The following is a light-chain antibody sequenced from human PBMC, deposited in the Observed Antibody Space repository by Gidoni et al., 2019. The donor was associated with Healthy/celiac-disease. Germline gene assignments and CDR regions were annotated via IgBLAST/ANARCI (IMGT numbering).Light chain of an antibody. CDR2: DAS. Sequence: EIVLTQSPATLSLSPGERATLSCRASQSVSSYLAWYQQKPGQAPRLLIYDASNRATGIPARFSGSGSGTDFTLTISSREPEDFAVYYCQQRSNSLGFXGXTKVEIK. CDR1: QSVSSY. J-gene: IGKJ4*01. CDR3: QQRSNSLG. V-gene: IGKV3-11*01.